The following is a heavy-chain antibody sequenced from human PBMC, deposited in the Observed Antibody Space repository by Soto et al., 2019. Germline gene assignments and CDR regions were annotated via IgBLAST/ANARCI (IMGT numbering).Heavy chain of an antibody. V-gene: IGHV4-31*03. J-gene: IGHJ4*02. Sequence: QVQLQESGPGLVKPSQTLSLTCTVSGGSISSGGYYWSWIRQHPGKGLEWIGYIYYSGSTYYNPSLRSRVTISVDTSKNQFSLKMSSVTAADTAVYYCARSPEATVTAFDYWGQGTLVTVSS. CDR2: IYYSGST. CDR1: GGSISSGGYY. D-gene: IGHD4-17*01. CDR3: ARSPEATVTAFDY.